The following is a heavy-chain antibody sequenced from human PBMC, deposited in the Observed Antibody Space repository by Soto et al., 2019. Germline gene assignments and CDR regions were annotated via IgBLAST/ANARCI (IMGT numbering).Heavy chain of an antibody. J-gene: IGHJ6*02. CDR2: IYYSGST. D-gene: IGHD4-17*01. CDR3: ARGVYGDYRVYYYYYGIDV. V-gene: IGHV4-30-4*01. Sequence: SETLSLTCTVSGGSISSGDYYWSWIRQPPGKGLEWIGYIYYSGSTYYNPSLKSRVTISVDTSKNQFSLKLSSVTAADTAVYYCARGVYGDYRVYYYYYGIDVRGQGATVTVSS. CDR1: GGSISSGDYY.